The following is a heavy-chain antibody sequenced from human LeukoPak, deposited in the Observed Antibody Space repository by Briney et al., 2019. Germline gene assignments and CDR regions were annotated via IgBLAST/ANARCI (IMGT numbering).Heavy chain of an antibody. J-gene: IGHJ4*02. CDR1: GFTVSSNY. Sequence: GGSLRLSCAASGFTVSSNYMSWVRRPPGKGLEWVSVVYSGGSTYYADSVRGRFTISRDNSKNTLYLQMNSLRAEDTAVYYCARDRGSSGHLYFDNWGQGTLVTVSS. CDR2: VYSGGST. D-gene: IGHD6-19*01. V-gene: IGHV3-53*01. CDR3: ARDRGSSGHLYFDN.